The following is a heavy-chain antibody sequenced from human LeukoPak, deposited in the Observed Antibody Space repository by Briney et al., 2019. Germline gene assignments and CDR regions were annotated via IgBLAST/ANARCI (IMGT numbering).Heavy chain of an antibody. V-gene: IGHV3-7*03. Sequence: SGGSLRLSCAASGFTFSNYWMAWVRQAPGKGLEWVANIKGDRSEKFYVDSVKGRFTISRDNAKNSLYLQMGSLRAEDTAVYYCARVFGNRNDFDYWGQGTLVTVAS. CDR2: IKGDRSEK. CDR3: ARVFGNRNDFDY. J-gene: IGHJ4*02. D-gene: IGHD2/OR15-2a*01. CDR1: GFTFSNYW.